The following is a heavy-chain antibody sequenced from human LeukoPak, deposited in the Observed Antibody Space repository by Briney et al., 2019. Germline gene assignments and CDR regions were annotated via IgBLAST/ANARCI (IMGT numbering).Heavy chain of an antibody. Sequence: SETLSLTCTVSGGSISSYYWSWIRQPPGKGLEWIGYINYSGSTKYNPSLKSRVTISADTSKNQFSLKLSSVTAADTAVYYCARGGYCGGDCYSWYFDLWGRGTLVTVSS. D-gene: IGHD2-21*02. CDR3: ARGGYCGGDCYSWYFDL. J-gene: IGHJ2*01. CDR2: INYSGST. V-gene: IGHV4-59*01. CDR1: GGSISSYY.